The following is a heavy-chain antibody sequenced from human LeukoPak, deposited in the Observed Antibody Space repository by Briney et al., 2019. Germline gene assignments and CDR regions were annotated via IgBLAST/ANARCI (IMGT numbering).Heavy chain of an antibody. J-gene: IGHJ4*02. Sequence: PSETLSLTCTVSGGSISSGGYYWSWIRQHPGKGLEWIGYIYYSGSTYYNPSLKSRVTISVDTSKNQFSLKLSSVTAADTAVYYCARHPRGRFFDYWGQGTLVTVSS. D-gene: IGHD3-10*01. V-gene: IGHV4-31*03. CDR2: IYYSGST. CDR1: GGSISSGGYY. CDR3: ARHPRGRFFDY.